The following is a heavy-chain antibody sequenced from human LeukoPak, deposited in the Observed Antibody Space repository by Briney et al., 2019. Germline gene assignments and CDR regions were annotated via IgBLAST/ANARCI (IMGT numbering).Heavy chain of an antibody. CDR2: NSTYNGNT. Sequence: ASVRVSCMASGYTFTIYVISCVRRAPGQGREWMGWNSTYNGNTNYDQKLQSRATMTTDTYTSTAYMEQRSLRSDDTAVYYCARVYWGFDYWGQGTLVTVSS. CDR1: GYTFTIYV. D-gene: IGHD7-27*01. J-gene: IGHJ4*02. V-gene: IGHV1-18*01. CDR3: ARVYWGFDY.